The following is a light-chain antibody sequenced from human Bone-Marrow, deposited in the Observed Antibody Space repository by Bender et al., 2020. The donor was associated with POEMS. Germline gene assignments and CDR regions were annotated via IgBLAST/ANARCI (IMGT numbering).Light chain of an antibody. CDR3: CSYTGTYTWV. Sequence: QSALTQPRSVSGSPGQSVTISCSGTISDIGDYNYVSWYQHHPGKAPKLIIYDVNKRPSGVPGRFSGSKSGNTASLTISGLQAEDEADYYCCSYTGTYTWVFGGGTKLTVL. J-gene: IGLJ3*02. CDR1: ISDIGDYNY. CDR2: DVN. V-gene: IGLV2-11*01.